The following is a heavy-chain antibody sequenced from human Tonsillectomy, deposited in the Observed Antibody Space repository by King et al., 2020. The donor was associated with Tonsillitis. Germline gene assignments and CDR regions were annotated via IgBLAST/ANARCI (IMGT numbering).Heavy chain of an antibody. CDR3: AKELRFLEWLFLFWFDP. CDR2: IIWNSGSI. D-gene: IGHD3-3*01. J-gene: IGHJ5*02. V-gene: IGHV3-9*01. CDR1: GFTFDDYA. Sequence: PLVQSGGGLVQPGRSLRLSCAASGFTFDDYAMHWVRQAPGKGLDWVSTIIWNSGSIGYADSVKGRFTISRDNAKNSLYLQMNSLRAEDTALYYCAKELRFLEWLFLFWFDPWGQGTLVTVSS.